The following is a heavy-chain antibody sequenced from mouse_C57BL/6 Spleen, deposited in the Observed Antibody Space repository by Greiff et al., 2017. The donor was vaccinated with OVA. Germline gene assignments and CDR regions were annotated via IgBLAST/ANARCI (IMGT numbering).Heavy chain of an antibody. Sequence: EVKLVESGGGLVKPGGSLKLSCAASGFTFSDYGMHWVRQAPEKGLEWVAYISRGSSTIYYADTVKGRFTISRDNAKNTLFLQMTSLGSEDTARDYCARDAMDYWGQGTSVTVSS. J-gene: IGHJ4*01. CDR3: ARDAMDY. V-gene: IGHV5-17*01. CDR2: ISRGSSTI. CDR1: GFTFSDYG.